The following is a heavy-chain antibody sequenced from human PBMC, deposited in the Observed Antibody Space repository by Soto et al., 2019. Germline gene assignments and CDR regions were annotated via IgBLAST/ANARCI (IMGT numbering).Heavy chain of an antibody. CDR3: ATPTRGYSSDWYDY. V-gene: IGHV1-24*01. J-gene: IGHJ4*02. CDR2: FDPEDGET. CDR1: GYTLTELS. D-gene: IGHD6-19*01. Sequence: ASVKVSCKVSGYTLTELSMHWVRQAPGKGLEWMGGFDPEDGETIYAQKFQGRVTMTEDTSTDTAYMELSSLRSEDTAVYYCATPTRGYSSDWYDYWGQGTMVTVYS.